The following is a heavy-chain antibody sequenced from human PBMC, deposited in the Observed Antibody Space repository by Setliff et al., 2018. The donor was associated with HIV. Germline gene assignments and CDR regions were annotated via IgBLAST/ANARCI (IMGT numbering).Heavy chain of an antibody. CDR1: GYSISSGYY. D-gene: IGHD6-13*01. Sequence: SETLSLTCAVSGYSISSGYYWGWIRQPPGKGLEWIGSIYHSGSTYYNPSLKSRVTISVDTSKNQFSLKLSSVTPDDTAVYYCARPSAANFFYSYAMDVWGQGSTVTVSS. V-gene: IGHV4-38-2*01. J-gene: IGHJ6*02. CDR2: IYHSGST. CDR3: ARPSAANFFYSYAMDV.